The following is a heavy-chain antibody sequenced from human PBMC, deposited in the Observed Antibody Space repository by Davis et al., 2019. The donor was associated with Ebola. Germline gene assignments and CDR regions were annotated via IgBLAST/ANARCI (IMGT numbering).Heavy chain of an antibody. V-gene: IGHV3-23*01. CDR3: AKDRGSGWLSYFDY. CDR2: ISGSGGST. Sequence: GESLKISCAASGFTFSSYAMSWVRQAPGKGLEWVSAISGSGGSTYYADSVKGRFTISRDNSKNTLYLQMNSLRAEDTAVYYCAKDRGSGWLSYFDYWGQGTLVTVSS. D-gene: IGHD6-19*01. J-gene: IGHJ4*02. CDR1: GFTFSSYA.